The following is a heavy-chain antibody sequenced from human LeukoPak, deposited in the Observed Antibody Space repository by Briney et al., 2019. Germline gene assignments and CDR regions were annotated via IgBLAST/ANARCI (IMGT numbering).Heavy chain of an antibody. CDR3: AKVGDH. V-gene: IGHV3-30*18. Sequence: GGSLRLSCAASGFTLSSYGMHWVRQAPGKGLEWVAVISYDGSNKYYADSVKGRFTIFRDNSKNTLYLQMNSLRAEDTAVYYCAKVGDHWGQGTLVTVSS. J-gene: IGHJ4*02. CDR1: GFTLSSYG. CDR2: ISYDGSNK.